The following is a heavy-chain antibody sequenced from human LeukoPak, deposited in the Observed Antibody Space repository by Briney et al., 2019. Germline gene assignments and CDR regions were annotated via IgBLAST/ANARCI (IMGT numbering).Heavy chain of an antibody. CDR1: GFTFSSHG. D-gene: IGHD3-10*01. CDR2: IRCSGDYT. Sequence: GGTLRLSCAASGFTFSSHGMSWVRQAPGKGLEWVSTIRCSGDYTYYADSVKGRFTISRDNSKNTLYLQMNSLRAEDTAVYYCAKVTYGSGTYGAFDSRGQGTLVTVSS. CDR3: AKVTYGSGTYGAFDS. V-gene: IGHV3-23*01. J-gene: IGHJ4*02.